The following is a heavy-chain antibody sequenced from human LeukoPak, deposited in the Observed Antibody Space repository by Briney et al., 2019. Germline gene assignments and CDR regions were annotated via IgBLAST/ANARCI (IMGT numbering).Heavy chain of an antibody. Sequence: GGSLRLSCAASGFTFSSYAMHWVRQAPGKGLEWVAVISYDGSNKYYADSVKGRFTISRDNSKNTLYLQMNSLRAEDTAVYYCARWVAVAGPQDYYYYGMDVWGQGTTVTVSS. CDR1: GFTFSSYA. CDR3: ARWVAVAGPQDYYYYGMDV. D-gene: IGHD6-19*01. V-gene: IGHV3-30-3*01. J-gene: IGHJ6*02. CDR2: ISYDGSNK.